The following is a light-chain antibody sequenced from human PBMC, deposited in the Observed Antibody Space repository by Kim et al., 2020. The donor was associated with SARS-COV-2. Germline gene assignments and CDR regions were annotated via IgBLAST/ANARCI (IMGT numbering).Light chain of an antibody. J-gene: IGKJ2*01. CDR1: QSISSY. CDR2: AAS. CDR3: QQSYSIPYT. Sequence: SASVGDRVTITCRASQSISSYLNWYQQKPGKAPKRLIYAASSLQSGVPLRFSGSGFGTDFTLTISSLQPEDFATYYCQQSYSIPYTFGQGTKLEI. V-gene: IGKV1-39*01.